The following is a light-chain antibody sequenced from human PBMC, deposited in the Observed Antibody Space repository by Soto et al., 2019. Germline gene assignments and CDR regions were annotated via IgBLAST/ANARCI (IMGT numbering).Light chain of an antibody. J-gene: IGKJ1*01. V-gene: IGKV1-27*01. CDR3: QKYNSVPLT. CDR2: AAS. Sequence: DIRMTQSPPSLSASVGDKITITCRASQGINTYLAWYQQKPGEVPKLLIYAASTLQSGVSSRFSGSGSGTVVTLTINSLQPEDVGSYYCQKYNSVPLTFGQGTKVEIK. CDR1: QGINTY.